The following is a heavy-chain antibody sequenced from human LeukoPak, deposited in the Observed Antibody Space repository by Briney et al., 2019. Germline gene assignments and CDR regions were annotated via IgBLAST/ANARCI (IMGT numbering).Heavy chain of an antibody. CDR3: ARGAGSSWFYS. V-gene: IGHV3-48*02. Sequence: GGSLRLSCATSGFXFSDQNMNWVRQAPGKGLEWLSYISNTGTITHYADSVKGRFTISRDNAKNSLYLQMSTLRDEDTAVYYCARGAGSSWFYSWGQGTLVTVSS. CDR2: ISNTGTIT. J-gene: IGHJ5*01. D-gene: IGHD6-13*01. CDR1: GFXFSDQN.